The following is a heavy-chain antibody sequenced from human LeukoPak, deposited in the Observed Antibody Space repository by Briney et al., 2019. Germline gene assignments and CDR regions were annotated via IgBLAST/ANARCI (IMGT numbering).Heavy chain of an antibody. J-gene: IGHJ5*02. V-gene: IGHV4-39*01. CDR1: GGSISSSSCY. D-gene: IGHD3-10*01. CDR3: ARSKGITMVRGVINWFDP. Sequence: SETLSLTCTVSGGSISSSSCYWGWIRQPPGKGLEWIGSIYYSGSTYYNPSLKSRVTISVDTSKNQFSLKLSSVTAADTAVYYCARSKGITMVRGVINWFDPWGQGTLVTVSS. CDR2: IYYSGST.